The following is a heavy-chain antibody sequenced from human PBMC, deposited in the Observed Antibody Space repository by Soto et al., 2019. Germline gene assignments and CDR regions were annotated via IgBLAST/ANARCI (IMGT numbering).Heavy chain of an antibody. CDR1: SGSIRTNNW. J-gene: IGHJ2*01. CDR3: ATGGIYSSSTCCLYWCLDL. D-gene: IGHD2-2*01. V-gene: IGHV4-4*02. CDR2: IHHSGTT. Sequence: QVQLQESGPVLVKPSGTLSLTCAVSSGSIRTNNWWSWVREPPGKGLEWIGEIHHSGTTNYNPSLKSRVTMSGDKSKNQFSLKLSPVTAADTAVYYCATGGIYSSSTCCLYWCLDLWGRGTLVSVSS.